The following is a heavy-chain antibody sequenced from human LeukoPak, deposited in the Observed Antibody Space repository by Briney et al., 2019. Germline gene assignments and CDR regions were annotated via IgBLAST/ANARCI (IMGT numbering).Heavy chain of an antibody. CDR1: GGSISSYY. D-gene: IGHD3-22*01. V-gene: IGHV4-4*07. Sequence: SETLSLTCTVSGGSISSYYWSWIRQPAGKGLEWVGRIYTSGSTNYNPSLKSRVTMSVDTSKNQFSLKLSSVIAADTAVYYCARESQYYDSSGYYYFTDYYYYYGMDVWGQGTTVTVSS. CDR2: IYTSGST. CDR3: ARESQYYDSSGYYYFTDYYYYYGMDV. J-gene: IGHJ6*02.